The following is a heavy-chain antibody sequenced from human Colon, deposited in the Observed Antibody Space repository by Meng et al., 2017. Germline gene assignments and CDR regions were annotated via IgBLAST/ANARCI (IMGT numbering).Heavy chain of an antibody. CDR3: AAKDYTFWSGYSSYY. V-gene: IGHV4-39*07. CDR2: IFHSGST. Sequence: QVQLQESGPGLVKPSETLSLPCTVSGGSIRSTSNYWDWVRQPPGTGLDYMRDIFHSGSTNFNPSLKSRVTISVGTSKNQFSLKLSSVTAADTAVYYCAAKDYTFWSGYSSYYWGQGTLVTVSS. J-gene: IGHJ4*02. CDR1: GGSIRSTSNY. D-gene: IGHD3-3*01.